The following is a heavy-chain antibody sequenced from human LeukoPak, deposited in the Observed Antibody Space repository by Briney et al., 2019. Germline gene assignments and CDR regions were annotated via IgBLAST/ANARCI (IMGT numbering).Heavy chain of an antibody. CDR1: GGSISSGGYY. V-gene: IGHV4-31*03. CDR3: ARLTYYYDSSGMDV. J-gene: IGHJ6*02. D-gene: IGHD3-22*01. Sequence: SETLSLTCTVSGGSISSGGYYWSWIRQHPGQGLEWIGYIYYSGSTYYNPSLKSRVTISVDTSKNQFSLKLSSVTAADTAVYYCARLTYYYDSSGMDVWGQGTTVTVSS. CDR2: IYYSGST.